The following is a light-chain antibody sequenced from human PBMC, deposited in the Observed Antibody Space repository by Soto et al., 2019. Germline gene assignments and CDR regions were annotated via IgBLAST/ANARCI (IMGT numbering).Light chain of an antibody. Sequence: QSALTQPPSVSGAPGQRVTISCTGSSSNIGAGYDVHWYQQVPGTAPKLLIYGNINRPSGVPDRFSGSKSGTSASLAITGLQADDESDYYCQSYASSLTVVFGGGTQLTVL. V-gene: IGLV1-40*01. CDR2: GNI. CDR3: QSYASSLTVV. J-gene: IGLJ2*01. CDR1: SSNIGAGYD.